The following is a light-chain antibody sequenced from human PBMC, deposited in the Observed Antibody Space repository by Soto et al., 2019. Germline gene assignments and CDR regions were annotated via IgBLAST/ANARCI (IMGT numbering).Light chain of an antibody. CDR2: GAS. J-gene: IGKJ1*01. V-gene: IGKV3-20*01. CDR3: QQYGSLPRT. Sequence: EIVLTQSPGTLSLSPGERATLSCRASQSVRSNFLGWYQQKPGQAPRLLIYGASFRAAGIPDRFSGSGSGTDFTLTISRLEPEDFAVYYCQQYGSLPRTFGQGNKVEIK. CDR1: QSVRSNF.